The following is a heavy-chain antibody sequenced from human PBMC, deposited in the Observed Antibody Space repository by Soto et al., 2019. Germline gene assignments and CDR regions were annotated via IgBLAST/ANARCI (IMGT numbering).Heavy chain of an antibody. V-gene: IGHV3-23*01. CDR1: GFTFSSYA. CDR2: ISDSGSNR. Sequence: GGSVRLSCAASGFTFSSYAMSWVRQAPGKGLEWVAAISDSGSNRYYADSVKDRFTVSRDNSKNILYLQMTSLRGDDTAVYYCSRASGFSATRGYFDFWGQGTPVTVSS. J-gene: IGHJ4*02. CDR3: SRASGFSATRGYFDF. D-gene: IGHD3-10*01.